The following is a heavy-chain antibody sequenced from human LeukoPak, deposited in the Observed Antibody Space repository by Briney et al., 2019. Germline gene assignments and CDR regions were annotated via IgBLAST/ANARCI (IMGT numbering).Heavy chain of an antibody. CDR2: IVASGDDT. J-gene: IGHJ4*02. Sequence: GVSLRLSCAASGFTFSSYAMSWVRQAPGKGLEWVSTIVASGDDTYYADSVKGRFTISRDNSKNTLFLQMNSLRAEDTAIYYCAKGLYYYDSSAYRKGGEPYYFDYWGQGTLVTFSS. CDR3: AKGLYYYDSSAYRKGGEPYYFDY. CDR1: GFTFSSYA. D-gene: IGHD3-22*01. V-gene: IGHV3-23*01.